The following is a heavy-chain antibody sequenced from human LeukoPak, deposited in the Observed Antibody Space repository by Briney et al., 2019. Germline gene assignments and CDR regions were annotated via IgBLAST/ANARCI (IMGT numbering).Heavy chain of an antibody. CDR1: GGTLSNYA. J-gene: IGHJ6*02. CDR3: ASCSWDTMVRGVISDV. Sequence: SVKVSCEASGGTLSNYAISWVRQAPGQGLKWMGGIIPIFGTANYAQKFQGRVTITADESTSTAYMELSSLRSEDTAVYYCASCSWDTMVRGVISDVWGQGTTVTVSS. CDR2: IIPIFGTA. V-gene: IGHV1-69*13. D-gene: IGHD3-10*01.